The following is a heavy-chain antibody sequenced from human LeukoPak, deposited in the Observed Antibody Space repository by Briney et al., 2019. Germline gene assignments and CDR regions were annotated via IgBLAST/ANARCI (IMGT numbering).Heavy chain of an antibody. Sequence: GGSLRLSCAASGFTFSDYYMSWIRKAPGKGMEWVSFISSSSSNINYADSVKGRFTISRDNAKNSLYLQMNSLRAEDRAVYYGARSGTGYEKAFFDYWGQGTLVSVSS. D-gene: IGHD5-12*01. CDR1: GFTFSDYY. CDR3: ARSGTGYEKAFFDY. J-gene: IGHJ4*02. CDR2: ISSSSSNI. V-gene: IGHV3-11*06.